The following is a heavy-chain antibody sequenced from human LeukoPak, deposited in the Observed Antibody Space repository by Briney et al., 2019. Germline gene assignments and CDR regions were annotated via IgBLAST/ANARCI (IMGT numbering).Heavy chain of an antibody. J-gene: IGHJ6*01. CDR2: TYYRSKWYY. V-gene: IGHV6-1*01. CDR1: GDSGSSISVA. Sequence: SHTLSLTCAISGDSGSSISVAWNWIRQSPSRGLEWLGRTYYRSKWYYEYAVSVKSRINISPHTSKNQFSLQLTSVTPEDTAVYYCSLARAEYHYGMDVWEQGTTVTVSS. CDR3: SLARAEYHYGMDV.